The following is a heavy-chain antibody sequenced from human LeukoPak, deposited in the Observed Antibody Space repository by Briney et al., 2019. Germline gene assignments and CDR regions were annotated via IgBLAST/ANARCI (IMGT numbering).Heavy chain of an antibody. J-gene: IGHJ5*02. V-gene: IGHV1-18*01. Sequence: ASVKVSCKASGYTFTSYGISWVRQAPGQGLEWMGWISAYNGNTNYAQKLQGRVTMTTDTSTSTAYMELRSLRSDDTAVYYCARDFCSSTSCYNIGFDPWGQGTLVTVSS. CDR2: ISAYNGNT. CDR1: GYTFTSYG. CDR3: ARDFCSSTSCYNIGFDP. D-gene: IGHD2-2*02.